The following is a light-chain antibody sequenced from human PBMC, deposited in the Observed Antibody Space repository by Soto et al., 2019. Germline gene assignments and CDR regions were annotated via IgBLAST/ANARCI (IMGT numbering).Light chain of an antibody. J-gene: IGKJ3*01. V-gene: IGKV1-39*01. Sequence: DIEMTQSPPSLSASVGDRVTITCRASETTALYLNWYQQKPGKAPKLLIRAASRLETGVPARFSGSGSGTAFTLTITALQPEDVATYYCQQSYNTPVTFCPGTTVDV. CDR2: AAS. CDR3: QQSYNTPVT. CDR1: ETTALY.